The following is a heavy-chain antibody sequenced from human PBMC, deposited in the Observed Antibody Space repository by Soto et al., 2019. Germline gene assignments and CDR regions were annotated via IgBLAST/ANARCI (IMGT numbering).Heavy chain of an antibody. Sequence: SLRLSCAASGFTFSSYAMSWVRQAPGKGLEWVSAISGSGGSTYYADSVKGRFTISRDNSKNTLYLQMNSLRAEDTAVYYCAKDGYEQQLVPYYFDYWGQGTLVTVSS. D-gene: IGHD6-13*01. CDR3: AKDGYEQQLVPYYFDY. CDR1: GFTFSSYA. J-gene: IGHJ4*02. V-gene: IGHV3-23*01. CDR2: ISGSGGST.